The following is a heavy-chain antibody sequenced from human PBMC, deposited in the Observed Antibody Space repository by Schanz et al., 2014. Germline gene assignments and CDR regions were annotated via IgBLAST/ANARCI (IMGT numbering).Heavy chain of an antibody. J-gene: IGHJ4*02. Sequence: EVQLVESGGGLVQPGGSLRLSCATSGFTVSSNYMSWVRQTPGKGLEWVSIIYSGGRTYYADSVKGRFTISRDYSKNTLYLLMNSLXXEDTAVYYCARVVTAYFDYWGLGTLVTVSS. CDR2: IYSGGRT. CDR1: GFTVSSNY. V-gene: IGHV3-66*01. D-gene: IGHD2-21*02. CDR3: ARVVTAYFDY.